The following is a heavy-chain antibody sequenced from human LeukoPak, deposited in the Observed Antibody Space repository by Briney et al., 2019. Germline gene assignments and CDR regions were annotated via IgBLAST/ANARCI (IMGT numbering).Heavy chain of an antibody. J-gene: IGHJ6*03. D-gene: IGHD5-18*01. CDR1: GVTISNYS. CDR3: AKGLKTAVGPYKGYHYYMDV. V-gene: IGHV3-23*01. Sequence: WGSLRLSCAASGVTISNYSWSWVRQAPGKGLEWVSTINDRGISTYYADSVRGRFTTSSANSKNTLSLQVSSLRAEDTAIYYCAKGLKTAVGPYKGYHYYMDVWGKGTTVTVSS. CDR2: INDRGIST.